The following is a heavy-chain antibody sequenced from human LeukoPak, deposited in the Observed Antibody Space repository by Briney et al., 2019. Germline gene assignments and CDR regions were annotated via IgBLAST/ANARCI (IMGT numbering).Heavy chain of an antibody. CDR3: ARPYYESSGLYVDAFDI. CDR2: INPNIGGT. CDR1: GYTLTAYY. Sequence: GASVKVSCKASGYTLTAYYLHWVRQAPREGLEWIGRINPNIGGTTNAQKFQGRVTIHRNTSIGTAYMELSSLRSDDTAVYYCARPYYESSGLYVDAFDIWGQGTMVTVSS. J-gene: IGHJ3*02. D-gene: IGHD3-22*01. V-gene: IGHV1-2*06.